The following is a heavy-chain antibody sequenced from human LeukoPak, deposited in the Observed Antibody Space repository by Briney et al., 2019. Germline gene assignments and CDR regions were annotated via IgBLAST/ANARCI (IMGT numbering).Heavy chain of an antibody. D-gene: IGHD2-2*01. CDR2: ISGSGGST. CDR1: GFTFSSDA. Sequence: QPGGSLRLSCAASGFTFSSDAVSWVRQAPGKGLEWVSAISGSGGSTYYADSVKGRFTISRDNSKNTLYLQMNSLRAEDTAVYYCAKVPCSSTSCYMYYFDYWGQGTLVTVSS. V-gene: IGHV3-23*01. CDR3: AKVPCSSTSCYMYYFDY. J-gene: IGHJ4*02.